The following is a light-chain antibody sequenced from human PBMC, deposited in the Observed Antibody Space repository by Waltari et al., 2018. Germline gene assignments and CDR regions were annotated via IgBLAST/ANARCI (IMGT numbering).Light chain of an antibody. V-gene: IGKV1-9*01. CDR1: QGISYY. CDR2: AAS. J-gene: IGKJ4*01. CDR3: QQLNSYPRT. Sequence: DIQLTQSPSFLSASVGDRVTITCRASQGISYYLAWYQQKPGKAPNLLIYAASTLQSGVPSRFSGGGSGTDFTLTIGSLQPEDFATYYCQQLNSYPRTFGGGTKVEI.